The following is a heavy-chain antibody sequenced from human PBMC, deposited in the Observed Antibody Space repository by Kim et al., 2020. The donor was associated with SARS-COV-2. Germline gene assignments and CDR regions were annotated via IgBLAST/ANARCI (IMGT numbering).Heavy chain of an antibody. CDR2: ISGSGGST. V-gene: IGHV3-23*01. Sequence: GGSLRLSCAASGFTFSSYAMSWVRQAPGKGLEWVSAISGSGGSTYYADSVKGRFTISRDNSKNTLYLQMNSLRAEDTAVYYCAKGGGPNGYWYYFDYWGQGTLVTVSS. CDR1: GFTFSSYA. CDR3: AKGGGPNGYWYYFDY. J-gene: IGHJ4*02. D-gene: IGHD2-8*02.